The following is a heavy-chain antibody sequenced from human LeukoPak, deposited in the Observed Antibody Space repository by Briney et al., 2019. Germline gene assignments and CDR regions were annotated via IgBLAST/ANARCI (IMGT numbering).Heavy chain of an antibody. J-gene: IGHJ5*02. CDR3: ARDFYYYDSSGYVS. D-gene: IGHD3-22*01. CDR2: IKQDGSEK. V-gene: IGHV3-7*01. Sequence: GGSLRLSCAASGFTFSSCWMSWVRQAPGKGLEWVANIKQDGSEKYYVDSVKGRFTISRDNAKNSLYLQMNSLRAEDTAVYYCARDFYYYDSSGYVSWGQGTLVTVSS. CDR1: GFTFSSCW.